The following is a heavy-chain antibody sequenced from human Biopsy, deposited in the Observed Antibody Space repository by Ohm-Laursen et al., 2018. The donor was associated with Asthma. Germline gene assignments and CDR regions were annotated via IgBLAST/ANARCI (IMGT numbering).Heavy chain of an antibody. V-gene: IGHV3-30*03. J-gene: IGHJ6*02. CDR2: IAWDGINS. CDR3: ARAGESDLVGGLDV. Sequence: SLRLSCAASGFTFSNYAMSWVRQAPGKGLEWVAFIAWDGINSYYADSVKGRFTISRDNSRNTLYLQKNSLRADDTAVYYCARAGESDLVGGLDVWGQGTTVIVS. CDR1: GFTFSNYA. D-gene: IGHD2-21*01.